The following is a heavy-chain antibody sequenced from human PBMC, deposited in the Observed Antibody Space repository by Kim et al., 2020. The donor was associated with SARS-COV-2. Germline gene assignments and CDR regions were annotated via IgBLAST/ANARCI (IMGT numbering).Heavy chain of an antibody. Sequence: GGSLRLSCAASGLTFSSSWMTWVRQAPGKGLEWVANIKQDGSEKYYVDSVKGRFTISRDNAKNSLYLQMNSLRPEDTAVYYCAKDALRPIGYWGQGTLVT. V-gene: IGHV3-7*01. CDR2: IKQDGSEK. CDR3: AKDALRPIGY. CDR1: GLTFSSSW. J-gene: IGHJ4*02.